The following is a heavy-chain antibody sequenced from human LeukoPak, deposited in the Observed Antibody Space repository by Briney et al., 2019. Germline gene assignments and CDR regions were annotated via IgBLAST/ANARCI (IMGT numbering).Heavy chain of an antibody. CDR3: ASEGQLGHAFDI. V-gene: IGHV1-18*01. CDR2: ISTSNGDT. Sequence: GASVKVSCKASGYTFSTYGISWVRQAPGQGLEWMGWISTSNGDTKYAQKLQGRVTMTTDESTSTAYMELSSLRSEDTAVYYCASEGQLGHAFDIWGQGTMVTVSS. J-gene: IGHJ3*02. CDR1: GYTFSTYG. D-gene: IGHD1-1*01.